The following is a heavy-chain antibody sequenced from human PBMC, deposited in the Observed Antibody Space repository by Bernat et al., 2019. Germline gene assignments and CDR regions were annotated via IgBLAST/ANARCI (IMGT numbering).Heavy chain of an antibody. J-gene: IGHJ4*02. CDR1: GFTFSDYG. CDR2: VSYDGSDK. Sequence: QVQVVESGGGVVQPGRSLRLSCAASGFTFSDYGMHWVRQAPGKGLEWVAVVSYDGSDKNYADSVKGRFTISRDNSKNTLYLQMNSLRAEDSAVYYCEKRSSSDGWGFFDFWGQGTLVNVSS. CDR3: EKRSSSDGWGFFDF. V-gene: IGHV3-30*03. D-gene: IGHD6-6*01.